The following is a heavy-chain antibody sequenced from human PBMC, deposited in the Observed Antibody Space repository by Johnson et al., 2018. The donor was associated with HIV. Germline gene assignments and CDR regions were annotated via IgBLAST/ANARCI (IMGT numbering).Heavy chain of an antibody. J-gene: IGHJ3*02. D-gene: IGHD2-15*01. CDR2: IGTIDDT. Sequence: VLLVESGGDLVQPGGSLRLSCAASGFTFSSYDMHWVRQVRGKGLEWVSGIGTIDDTYYSDSVKGRFTISRENAKNSLYLQMNSLRAEDTAVYYCAKDEEGYCSGGSCYANAFDIWGQGTMVTVSS. CDR1: GFTFSSYD. V-gene: IGHV3-13*01. CDR3: AKDEEGYCSGGSCYANAFDI.